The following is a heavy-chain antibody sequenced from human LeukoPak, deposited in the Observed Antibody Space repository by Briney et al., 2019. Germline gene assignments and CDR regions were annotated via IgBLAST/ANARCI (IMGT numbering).Heavy chain of an antibody. CDR2: INPNSGGT. V-gene: IGHV1-2*02. Sequence: GASVKVSCKASGYTFTSYDINWVRQAPGQGLEWMGWINPNSGGTSYAQRFQGRVTLTRDTSISTAYMELSRLRSGDTAVYYCARGGAGTAYYDWDFFRFDYWGQGTLVTVSS. CDR3: ARGGAGTAYYDWDFFRFDY. CDR1: GYTFTSYD. J-gene: IGHJ4*02. D-gene: IGHD5-12*01.